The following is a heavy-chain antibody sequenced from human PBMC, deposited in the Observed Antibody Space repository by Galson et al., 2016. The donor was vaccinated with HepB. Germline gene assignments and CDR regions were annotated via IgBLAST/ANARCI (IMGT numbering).Heavy chain of an antibody. CDR3: AREGVYYYDSSGYSDAFDI. Sequence: SLRLSCAASGFIFSNYAMSWVRQVPGKGLEWVSAISGSGGSTHYADSVKGRFTISRDNSKNTLYLQMNSLRAEDTAVYYCAREGVYYYDSSGYSDAFDIWGQGTMVTVSS. CDR2: ISGSGGST. J-gene: IGHJ3*02. D-gene: IGHD3-22*01. V-gene: IGHV3-23*01. CDR1: GFIFSNYA.